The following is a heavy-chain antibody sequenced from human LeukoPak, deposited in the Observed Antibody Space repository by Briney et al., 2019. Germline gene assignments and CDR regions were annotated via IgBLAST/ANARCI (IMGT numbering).Heavy chain of an antibody. CDR3: AIMVYADQWAWELTNYYFDY. CDR2: IIPIFGTA. D-gene: IGHD2-8*01. CDR1: GGTFSSYA. V-gene: IGHV1-69*05. J-gene: IGHJ4*02. Sequence: SVKVSCKASGGTFSSYAISWVRQAPGQGLEWMGGIIPIFGTANYAQKFQGRVTITTDESTSTAYMELSSLRSEDTAVYYCAIMVYADQWAWELTNYYFDYWGQGTLVTVSS.